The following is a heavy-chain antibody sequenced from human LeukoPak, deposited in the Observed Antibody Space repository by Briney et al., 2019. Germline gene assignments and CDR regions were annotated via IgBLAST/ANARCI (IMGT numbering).Heavy chain of an antibody. Sequence: PGGSLRLSCAASGFTFSSYGMHWVRQAPGKGLEWVAVIWYDGGNKYYADSVKGRFTISRDNSKNTLYLQMNSLRAEDTAVYYCARSPTSYYYFDYWGQGTLVTVSS. V-gene: IGHV3-33*01. CDR3: ARSPTSYYYFDY. D-gene: IGHD1-26*01. J-gene: IGHJ4*02. CDR2: IWYDGGNK. CDR1: GFTFSSYG.